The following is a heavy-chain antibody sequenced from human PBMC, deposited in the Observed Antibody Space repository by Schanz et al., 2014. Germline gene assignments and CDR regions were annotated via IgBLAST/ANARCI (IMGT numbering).Heavy chain of an antibody. Sequence: EVQLVESGGGLVQPGGSLRLSCAASGFNFRSYPMSWVRQAPGKGLEWVSAISASGGSTYYADSVKGRFTISRDNSKNTLYVQLNSLRAEDTAVYYCAKDPYGSGNHYTYWGRGALVSVSS. D-gene: IGHD3-10*01. CDR2: ISASGGST. CDR3: AKDPYGSGNHYTY. J-gene: IGHJ4*02. V-gene: IGHV3-23*04. CDR1: GFNFRSYP.